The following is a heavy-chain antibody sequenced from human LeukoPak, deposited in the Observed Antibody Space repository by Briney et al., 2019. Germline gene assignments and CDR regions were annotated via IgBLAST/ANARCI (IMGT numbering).Heavy chain of an antibody. D-gene: IGHD4-17*01. V-gene: IGHV1-69*13. Sequence: GASVKVSCKASGGTFSSYAISWVRQAPGQGLEWMGGIIPIFGTANYAQKFQGRVTITADESTSTAYMELSSPRSEDTAVYYCARGGYGEAPCDYWGQGTLVTVSS. CDR1: GGTFSSYA. CDR3: ARGGYGEAPCDY. CDR2: IIPIFGTA. J-gene: IGHJ4*02.